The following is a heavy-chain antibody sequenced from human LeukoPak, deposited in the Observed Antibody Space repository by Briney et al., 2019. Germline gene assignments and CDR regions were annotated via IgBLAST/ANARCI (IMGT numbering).Heavy chain of an antibody. CDR1: GFTLSSYS. CDR2: ISPSGHST. D-gene: IGHD3-10*01. V-gene: IGHV3-21*06. J-gene: IGHJ5*02. CDR3: VRDALGESGAGGP. Sequence: PGGSLRLSCTGSGFTLSSYSMNWVRLAPGKGLEWVSSISPSGHSTWNAESVKGRFAISRDNAGNSLYLQMSSLIDEDTAVYSCVRDALGESGAGGPWGQGNLVSVSS.